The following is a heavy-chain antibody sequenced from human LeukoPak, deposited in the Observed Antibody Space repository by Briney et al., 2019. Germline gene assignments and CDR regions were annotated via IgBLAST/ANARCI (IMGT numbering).Heavy chain of an antibody. CDR1: GFSLSTSGEG. D-gene: IGHD3-9*01. V-gene: IGHV2-5*02. Sequence: SGPTLVKPTQTLTLTCTFSGFSLSTSGEGVGWIRQPPGKALEWLALIYWDDDKRYSPSLKSRLTITKDTSKNQVVLTMTNMDPVDTATYYCAHRHGSGHMTGFGTNWFDPWGQGTLVTVSS. CDR3: AHRHGSGHMTGFGTNWFDP. CDR2: IYWDDDK. J-gene: IGHJ5*02.